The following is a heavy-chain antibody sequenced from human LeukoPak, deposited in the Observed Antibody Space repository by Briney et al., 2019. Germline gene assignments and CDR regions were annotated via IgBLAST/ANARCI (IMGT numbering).Heavy chain of an antibody. Sequence: ASVKVSCKASGYTFTSYGISWVRQAPGQGLEWMGWIITYNASTNYAQKLQGRVTMTTDTSTSTAYMELRSLRSDDTAVYYCARSYNWNANFDYWGQGTLVTVSS. V-gene: IGHV1-18*01. CDR2: IITYNAST. CDR1: GYTFTSYG. J-gene: IGHJ4*02. D-gene: IGHD1-20*01. CDR3: ARSYNWNANFDY.